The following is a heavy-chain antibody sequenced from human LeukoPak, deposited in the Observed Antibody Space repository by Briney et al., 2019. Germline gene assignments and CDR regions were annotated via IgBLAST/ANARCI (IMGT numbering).Heavy chain of an antibody. CDR3: ARERLSNWFDP. Sequence: PSETLSPTCTVSGGSISSGSYYWSWIRQPAGKGLEWIGRIYTSGSTNYNPSLKSRVTISVDTSKNQFSLKLSSVTAADTAVYYCARERLSNWFDPWGQGTLVTVSS. CDR2: IYTSGST. J-gene: IGHJ5*02. CDR1: GGSISSGSYY. D-gene: IGHD3-16*02. V-gene: IGHV4-61*02.